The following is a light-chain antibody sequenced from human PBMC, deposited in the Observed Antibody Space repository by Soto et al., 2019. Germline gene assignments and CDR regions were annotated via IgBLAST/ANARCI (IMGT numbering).Light chain of an antibody. J-gene: IGKJ2*01. Sequence: EIVMTQSPATLSVSPGERATLSFGASQSIGSKLDWYQQKPGQPPRLLIYGTATGATDIPARFSGSGSGTEYTLSISSLQPEDFTVYYCQQYNKWPYTFGQGTKVDIK. V-gene: IGKV3-15*01. CDR1: QSIGSK. CDR3: QQYNKWPYT. CDR2: GTA.